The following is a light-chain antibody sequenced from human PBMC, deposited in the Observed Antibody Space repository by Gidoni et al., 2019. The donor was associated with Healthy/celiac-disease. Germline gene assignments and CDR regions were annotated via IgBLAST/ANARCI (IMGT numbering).Light chain of an antibody. CDR2: DAS. J-gene: IGKJ1*01. CDR1: QSVSIY. CDR3: QQRSNWPGT. Sequence: IVLTQSPATLSLSAGERPTLSCRASQSVSIYLAWYQQKPGQAPRLLIYDASNRATGIPARFSGSGSGTDFTLTISSLEPEDFAVYYCQQRSNWPGTFGQGTKVEIK. V-gene: IGKV3-11*01.